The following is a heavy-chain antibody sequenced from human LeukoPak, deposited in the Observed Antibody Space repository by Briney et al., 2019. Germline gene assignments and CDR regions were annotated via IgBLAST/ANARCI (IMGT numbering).Heavy chain of an antibody. Sequence: GGSLRLSCAASGFTFDDYGMSWVRQAPGKGLEWVSGINWNGGSTGYADSVKGRFTISRDNAKNSLYLQMNSLRAEDTALYYCARVPIGCSGGSCYGVWGKGTTVTVSS. CDR2: INWNGGST. CDR3: ARVPIGCSGGSCYGV. V-gene: IGHV3-20*04. J-gene: IGHJ6*04. CDR1: GFTFDDYG. D-gene: IGHD2-15*01.